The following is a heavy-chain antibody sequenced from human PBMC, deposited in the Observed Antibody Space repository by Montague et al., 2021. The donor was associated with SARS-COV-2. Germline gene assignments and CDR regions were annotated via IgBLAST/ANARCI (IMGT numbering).Heavy chain of an antibody. J-gene: IGHJ4*02. CDR2: TYYRSMWKS. Sequence: CAISGDSVSSNSATWNWIRQSPSRGFEWLGRTYYRSMWKSDYARSVKSRIAINPDTSKNQFSLQLSSVTPGDTALYYCVRGIEAAGFYDYWGQGTLVTVSS. D-gene: IGHD6-13*01. CDR3: VRGIEAAGFYDY. CDR1: GDSVSSNSAT. V-gene: IGHV6-1*01.